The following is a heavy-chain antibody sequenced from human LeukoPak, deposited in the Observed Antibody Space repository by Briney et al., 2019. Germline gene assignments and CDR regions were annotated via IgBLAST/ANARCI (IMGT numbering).Heavy chain of an antibody. CDR3: ARHNGWRWLARGIDY. V-gene: IGHV4-34*01. CDR1: GGSFSGYY. CDR2: INHSGST. J-gene: IGHJ4*02. Sequence: SETLSLTCAVYGGSFSGYYWSWIRQPPGKGLEWIGEINHSGSTNYNPSLKSRVTISVDTSKNQFSLKLSSVTAADTAVYYCARHNGWRWLARGIDYWGQGTLVTVSS. D-gene: IGHD6-19*01.